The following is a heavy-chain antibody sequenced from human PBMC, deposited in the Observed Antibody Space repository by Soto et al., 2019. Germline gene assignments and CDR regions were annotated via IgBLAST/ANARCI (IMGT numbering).Heavy chain of an antibody. V-gene: IGHV1-69*01. CDR3: ARSPPGGWSPLYYYYGMDV. CDR1: GGTFSSYA. J-gene: IGHJ6*02. D-gene: IGHD2-15*01. Sequence: QVQLVQSGAEVKKPGSSVKVSCKASGGTFSSYAISWVRQAPGQGLEWMGGIIPIFGTANYAQKFQGRVTINADESTSTAYLELSSLRSEDTAVYYCARSPPGGWSPLYYYYGMDVWGQGTTVTVSS. CDR2: IIPIFGTA.